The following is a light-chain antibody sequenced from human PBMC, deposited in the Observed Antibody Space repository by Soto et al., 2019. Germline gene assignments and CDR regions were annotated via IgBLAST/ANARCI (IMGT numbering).Light chain of an antibody. CDR3: CSYAGSYTFVV. Sequence: QSALTQPASVSGSPGQSISISCTGTSSDGGGYNYVSWYQQHPGIAPKLMIYEVSNRPSGVSNRFSGSKSGNTASLTISGLQAEDEADYYCCSYAGSYTFVVFGGGTKLTVL. CDR2: EVS. V-gene: IGLV2-14*01. CDR1: SSDGGGYNY. J-gene: IGLJ2*01.